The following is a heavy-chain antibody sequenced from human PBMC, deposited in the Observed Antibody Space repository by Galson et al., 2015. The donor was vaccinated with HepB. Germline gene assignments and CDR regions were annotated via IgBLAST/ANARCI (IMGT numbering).Heavy chain of an antibody. D-gene: IGHD1-7*01. CDR2: ISYDGSNK. CDR3: AKDGGGTTLLWAFDI. CDR1: GFTFSSYG. Sequence: SLRLSCAASGFTFSSYGMHWVRQAPGKGLEWVAVISYDGSNKYYADSVKGRFTISRDNSKNTLYLQMNSLRAEDTAVYYCAKDGGGTTLLWAFDIWGQGTMVTVSS. V-gene: IGHV3-30*18. J-gene: IGHJ3*02.